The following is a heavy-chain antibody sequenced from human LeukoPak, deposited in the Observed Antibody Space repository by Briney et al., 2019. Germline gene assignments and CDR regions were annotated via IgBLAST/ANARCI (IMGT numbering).Heavy chain of an antibody. CDR2: ISGSGGGT. J-gene: IGHJ5*02. Sequence: GGSLRLSCAASGFTFSSYAMSWVRQAPGKGLEWDSAISGSGGGTYYADSVRGRFTISRDNSKNMLYLQMNSLRAEDTAVYYCAKDPSGQEVRPNWFDPWGQGTLVTVSS. D-gene: IGHD3-10*01. CDR3: AKDPSGQEVRPNWFDP. CDR1: GFTFSSYA. V-gene: IGHV3-23*01.